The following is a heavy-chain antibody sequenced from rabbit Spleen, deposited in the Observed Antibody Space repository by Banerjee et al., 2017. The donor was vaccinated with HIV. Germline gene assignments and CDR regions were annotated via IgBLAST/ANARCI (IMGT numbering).Heavy chain of an antibody. CDR3: ARDLVAVIGWNFSL. Sequence: QSLEESGGGLVQPGGSLTLSCKASGFDFSTYYMTWVRQAPGKGLEWIGCIYTGSGDYTYYASWAKGRFIMSRTSSTKVTLQMTSLTAADTATYFCARDLVAVIGWNFSLWGQGTLVTVS. CDR1: GFDFSTYY. D-gene: IGHD1-1*01. J-gene: IGHJ3*01. V-gene: IGHV1S40*01. CDR2: IYTGSGDYT.